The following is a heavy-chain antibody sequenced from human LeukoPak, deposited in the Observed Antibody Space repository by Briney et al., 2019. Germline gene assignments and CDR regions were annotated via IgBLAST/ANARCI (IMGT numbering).Heavy chain of an antibody. CDR2: IYYSGST. CDR3: ARGWDGIAVAGSFDY. D-gene: IGHD6-19*01. CDR1: GGSTSGYY. J-gene: IGHJ4*02. Sequence: SETLSLTCTVSGGSTSGYYWSWIRQPPGKGLEWVGDIYYSGSTNYNPSLASRVTISVDTSKNQFSLKLNSVTAADTAVYYCARGWDGIAVAGSFDYWGQGTLVTVSS. V-gene: IGHV4-59*01.